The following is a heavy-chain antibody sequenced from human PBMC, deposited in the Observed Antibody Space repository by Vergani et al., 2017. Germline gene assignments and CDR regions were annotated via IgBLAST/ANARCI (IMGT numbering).Heavy chain of an antibody. V-gene: IGHV3-33*01. Sequence: QVQLVESGGGVVQPGRSLRLSCAASGFTFSSYGMHWVRQAPGKGLEWVAVIWYDGSNKYYADSVKGRVTISRDNSKNTLYLQMNSLRAEDTAVYYCASISAAVAGPLDYWGQGTLVTVSS. CDR2: IWYDGSNK. CDR3: ASISAAVAGPLDY. D-gene: IGHD6-19*01. CDR1: GFTFSSYG. J-gene: IGHJ4*02.